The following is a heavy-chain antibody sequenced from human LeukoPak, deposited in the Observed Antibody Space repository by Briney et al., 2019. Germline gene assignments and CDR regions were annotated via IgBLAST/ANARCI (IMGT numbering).Heavy chain of an antibody. CDR3: ARAVRMATIRIWYVDY. D-gene: IGHD5-24*01. Sequence: SETLSLTCAVYGGSFSGYYWSWIRQPPGKGLEWIGEINHSGSTNYNPSLKSRVTISVDTSKNQSSLKLSSVTAADTAVYYCARAVRMATIRIWYVDYWGQGTLVTVSS. CDR1: GGSFSGYY. V-gene: IGHV4-34*01. CDR2: INHSGST. J-gene: IGHJ4*02.